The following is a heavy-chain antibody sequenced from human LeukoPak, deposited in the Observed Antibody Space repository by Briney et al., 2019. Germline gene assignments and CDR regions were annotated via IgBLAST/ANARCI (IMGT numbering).Heavy chain of an antibody. D-gene: IGHD3-10*01. CDR2: IRSKAYGGTT. CDR1: GFTFGDYG. J-gene: IGHJ4*02. V-gene: IGHV3-49*04. Sequence: QPGRSLRLSCTASGFTFGDYGMTWVRQAPGKGLEWVGFIRSKAYGGTTEYAASVKGRFTISRDDSKSIAYLQMNSLKIEDTAVYYCSREGYSGSVTHKGNDYWGQGTLVTVSS. CDR3: SREGYSGSVTHKGNDY.